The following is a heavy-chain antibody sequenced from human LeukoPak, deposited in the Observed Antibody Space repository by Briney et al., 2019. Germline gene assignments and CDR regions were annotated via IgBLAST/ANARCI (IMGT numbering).Heavy chain of an antibody. CDR1: GYSISSGYY. J-gene: IGHJ3*02. CDR2: IYHSGST. CDR3: ARDLSDSGAFDI. V-gene: IGHV4-38-2*02. Sequence: SETLSLTCTVSGYSISSGYYWGWIRQPPGKGLEWIGSIYHSGSTYYNPSLKSRVTISVDTSKNQFSLKLSSVTAADTAVYYCARDLSDSGAFDIWGQGTMVTVSS. D-gene: IGHD3-22*01.